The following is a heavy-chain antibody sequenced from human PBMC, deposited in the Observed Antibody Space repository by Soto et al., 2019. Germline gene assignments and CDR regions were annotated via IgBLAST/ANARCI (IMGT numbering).Heavy chain of an antibody. CDR3: ASEYSSSSGLVNYYYYGMDV. CDR1: GGSISNYY. J-gene: IGHJ6*02. D-gene: IGHD6-6*01. V-gene: IGHV4-59*12. CDR2: VNHSGST. Sequence: SETLSLTCTVSGGSISNYYWTWVRQPPGKGLEWIGDVNHSGSTNYNPSLKSRVTISVDTSKNQFSLKLSSVTAADTAVYYCASEYSSSSGLVNYYYYGMDVWGQGTTVTVSS.